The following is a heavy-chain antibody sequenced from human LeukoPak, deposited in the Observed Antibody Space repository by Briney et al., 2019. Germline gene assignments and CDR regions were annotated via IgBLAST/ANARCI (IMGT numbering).Heavy chain of an antibody. J-gene: IGHJ5*02. D-gene: IGHD3-10*01. CDR1: GAPISPYY. CDR2: IYNSGNT. V-gene: IGHV4-4*07. Sequence: SETLSLTCTVSGAPISPYYWSWIRQPAGKGLEWIGRIYNSGNTNYNPSLESRVPMSLDTSKNEFSLKLSSVTAADTALYYCARVITMVRGVIITRWFDPWGQGTLVTVSS. CDR3: ARVITMVRGVIITRWFDP.